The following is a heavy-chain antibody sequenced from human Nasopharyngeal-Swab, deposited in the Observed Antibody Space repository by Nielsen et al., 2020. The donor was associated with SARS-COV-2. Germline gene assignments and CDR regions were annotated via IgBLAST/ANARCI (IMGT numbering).Heavy chain of an antibody. J-gene: IGHJ4*02. D-gene: IGHD5-24*01. CDR3: ARDVGPVEMATMKD. Sequence: SCAASGFTFSSYAMHWVRQAPGKGLEWVAVISYDGSNKYYADSVKGRFTISRDNSKNTLYLQMNSLRAEDTAVYYCARDVGPVEMATMKDWGQGTLVTVSS. CDR1: GFTFSSYA. V-gene: IGHV3-30-3*01. CDR2: ISYDGSNK.